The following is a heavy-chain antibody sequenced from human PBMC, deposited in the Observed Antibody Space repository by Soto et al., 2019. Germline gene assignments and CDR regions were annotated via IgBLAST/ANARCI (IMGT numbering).Heavy chain of an antibody. CDR2: IYYSGST. V-gene: IGHV4-39*01. J-gene: IGHJ4*02. Sequence: TLSLTCAVSGRSISSSIYYWGWIRQPPGKGLEWIGSIYYSGSTYYNPSLKSRVTISVDTSKNQFSLKLSSVTAADTAVYYCARPGYQCFDYWGQGTLVTVSS. CDR3: ARPGYQCFDY. D-gene: IGHD2-2*01. CDR1: GRSISSSIYY.